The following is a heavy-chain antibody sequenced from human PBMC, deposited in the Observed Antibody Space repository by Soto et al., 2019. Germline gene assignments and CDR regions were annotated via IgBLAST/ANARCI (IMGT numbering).Heavy chain of an antibody. D-gene: IGHD5-12*01. CDR1: GGSISSSSYY. CDR2: IYYSGST. Sequence: SETLSLTCTVSGGSISSSSYYWGWIRQPPGKGLEWIGSIYYSGSTYYNTSLKSRVTISVDTSKNQFSLKLSSVTAADTAVYYCARHMKYGVDIVATIPKDAFDIWGQGTMVTVSS. J-gene: IGHJ3*02. V-gene: IGHV4-39*01. CDR3: ARHMKYGVDIVATIPKDAFDI.